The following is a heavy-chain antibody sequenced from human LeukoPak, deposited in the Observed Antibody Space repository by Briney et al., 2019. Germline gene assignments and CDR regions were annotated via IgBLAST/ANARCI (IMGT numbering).Heavy chain of an antibody. CDR3: ARDQGDGYLKGVFDY. Sequence: ASVKVSCKASGYTFTSYYMHWVRQAPGQGLEWMGIINPSGGSTSYAQKFQGRVTMTRDTSTSTVYMELSSLRSEDTAVYYCARDQGDGYLKGVFDYWGQGTLVTVSS. CDR2: INPSGGST. D-gene: IGHD5-24*01. CDR1: GYTFTSYY. J-gene: IGHJ4*02. V-gene: IGHV1-46*01.